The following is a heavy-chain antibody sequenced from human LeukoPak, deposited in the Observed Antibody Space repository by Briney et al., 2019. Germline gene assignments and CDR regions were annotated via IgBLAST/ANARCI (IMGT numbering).Heavy chain of an antibody. CDR2: IKQDGSEK. J-gene: IGHJ5*02. V-gene: IGHV3-7*01. CDR3: ARDLGQYYDTSDDWFDP. Sequence: GGSLRLSCAASGFTFSTYWMTWVRQAPGKGLEWVANIKQDGSEKYYEDSMKGRFTISRDNAKSSLYLQMKSLRAEDTAVYYCARDLGQYYDTSDDWFDPWGQGTLVTVSS. CDR1: GFTFSTYW. D-gene: IGHD3-22*01.